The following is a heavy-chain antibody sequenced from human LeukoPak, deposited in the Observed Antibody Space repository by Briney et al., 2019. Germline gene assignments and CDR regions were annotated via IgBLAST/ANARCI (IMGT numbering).Heavy chain of an antibody. CDR3: AALAVAGTGDYYYYGMDV. J-gene: IGHJ6*04. Sequence: ASVKVSCKASGYTFTSYYMHWVRQAPGQGLEWMGILNPSGGSTSYAQKFQGRVTMTRDTSTSTVYMELSSLRSEDTAVYYCAALAVAGTGDYYYYGMDVWGKGTTVTVSS. CDR1: GYTFTSYY. V-gene: IGHV1-46*01. CDR2: LNPSGGST. D-gene: IGHD6-19*01.